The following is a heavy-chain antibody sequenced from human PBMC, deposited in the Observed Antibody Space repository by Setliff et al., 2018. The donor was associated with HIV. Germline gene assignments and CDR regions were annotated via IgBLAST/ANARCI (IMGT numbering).Heavy chain of an antibody. J-gene: IGHJ3*02. CDR1: GGSFNGYS. CDR2: INHSGST. Sequence: SETLSLTCAVYGGSFNGYSWTWIRQPPGKGLEWIGRINHSGSTNYNPSLKSRVTISVDMSKNQFSLKLSSVTAADTAVYYCARGVALVGWVRQEMATIMRHDAFDIWGQGTMVTVSS. CDR3: ARGVALVGWVRQEMATIMRHDAFDI. D-gene: IGHD5-12*01. V-gene: IGHV4-34*01.